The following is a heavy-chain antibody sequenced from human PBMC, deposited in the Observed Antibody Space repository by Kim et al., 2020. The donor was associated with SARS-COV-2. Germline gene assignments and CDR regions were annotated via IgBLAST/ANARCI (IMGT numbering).Heavy chain of an antibody. Sequence: GGSLRLSCAASGFTFSSYAMHWVRQAPGKGLEWVAVISYDGSNKYYADSVKGRFTISRDNSKNTLYLQMNSLRAEDTAVYYCARDPLGGGYYGDDAFDIWGQGTMVTVSS. D-gene: IGHD3-22*01. CDR3: ARDPLGGGYYGDDAFDI. CDR2: ISYDGSNK. CDR1: GFTFSSYA. V-gene: IGHV3-30-3*01. J-gene: IGHJ3*02.